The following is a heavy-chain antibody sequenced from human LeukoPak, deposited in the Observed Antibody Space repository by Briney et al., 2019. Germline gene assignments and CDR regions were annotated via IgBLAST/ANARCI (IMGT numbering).Heavy chain of an antibody. V-gene: IGHV4-30-4*01. J-gene: IGHJ4*02. CDR2: IYYSGST. CDR1: GGSISSGDYY. D-gene: IGHD3-10*01. Sequence: PSGTLSLTCTVSGGSISSGDYYWSWIRQPPGKGLEWIGYIYYSGSTYYNPSLKSRVTISVDTSKNQFSLKLSSVTAADTAVYYCARKFWFGESLDYWGQGTLVTVSS. CDR3: ARKFWFGESLDY.